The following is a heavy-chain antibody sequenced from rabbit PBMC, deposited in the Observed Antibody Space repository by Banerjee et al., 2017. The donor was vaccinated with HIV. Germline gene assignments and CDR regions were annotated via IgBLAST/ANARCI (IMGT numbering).Heavy chain of an antibody. Sequence: QEQLVESGGGLVQPGGPLKLSCKASGLDFTSYWICWVRQAPGKGLEWIACIDTGSSGSTYYASWAKGRFTISKTSSTTVTLQMTSLTAADTATYFCARGLYSYGYAGYDYFYSLDLRGPGPRHRL. CDR2: IDTGSSGST. V-gene: IGHV1S45*01. CDR1: GLDFTSYW. D-gene: IGHD6-1*01. J-gene: IGHJ5*01. CDR3: ARGLYSYGYAGYDYFYSLDL.